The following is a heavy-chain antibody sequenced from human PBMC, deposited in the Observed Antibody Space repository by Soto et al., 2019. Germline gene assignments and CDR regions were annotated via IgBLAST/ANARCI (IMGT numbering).Heavy chain of an antibody. V-gene: IGHV1-69*13. Sequence: SVKVSCKASGGTFSSYAISWLRQAPGQGLEWMGGIIPIFGTANYAQKFQGGVTITADESTSTAYMELSSLRSEDTAVYYCARGARDIVVVVAATPIYYYYGMDVWGQGTTVTVSS. CDR1: GGTFSSYA. J-gene: IGHJ6*02. CDR3: ARGARDIVVVVAATPIYYYYGMDV. D-gene: IGHD2-15*01. CDR2: IIPIFGTA.